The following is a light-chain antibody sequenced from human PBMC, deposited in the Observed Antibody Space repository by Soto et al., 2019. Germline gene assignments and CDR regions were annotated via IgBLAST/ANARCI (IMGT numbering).Light chain of an antibody. CDR1: QGISSN. V-gene: IGKV1-9*01. CDR3: QQFKSYPFT. CDR2: AAS. Sequence: IQLTQSPSSLSASVGDRVTITCRASQGISSNLAWYQQKPGKVPKLLISAASTLQSGVPSRLSGSGSGTDFTLTISSLQPEDFATYYCQQFKSYPFTFGGGTKVEIK. J-gene: IGKJ4*01.